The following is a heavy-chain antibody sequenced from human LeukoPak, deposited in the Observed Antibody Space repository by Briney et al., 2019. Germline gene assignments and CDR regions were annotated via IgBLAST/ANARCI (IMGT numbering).Heavy chain of an antibody. CDR2: INTNTGDP. V-gene: IGHV7-4-1*02. D-gene: IGHD3-3*01. CDR1: GYIFTTYT. J-gene: IGHJ4*02. CDR3: ARDRDFLSGNYRRDFDY. Sequence: GASVKVSCKASGYIFTTYTINWVRQAPGQGLEWMGRINTNTGDPTYAQGFAGRFVFSLDTSVTTAYLQINSLKAEDTAVYYCARDRDFLSGNYRRDFDYWGQGTLVTVSP.